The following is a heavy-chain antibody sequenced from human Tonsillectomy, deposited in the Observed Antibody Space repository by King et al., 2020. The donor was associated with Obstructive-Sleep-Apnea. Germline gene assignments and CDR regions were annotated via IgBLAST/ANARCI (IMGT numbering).Heavy chain of an antibody. J-gene: IGHJ4*02. Sequence: VQLVESGGGLVKPGGSLRLSCEASGFTFSKTLMSWVRHAPGKGLEWIGRSKSKNDGGTIDYAAPVKGRFIISRDDSESTVYLQMNSLKTEDTAVYYCTTDPRDWGQGTLVTVSA. D-gene: IGHD3-10*01. V-gene: IGHV3-15*01. CDR3: TTDPRD. CDR2: SKSKNDGGTI. CDR1: GFTFSKTL.